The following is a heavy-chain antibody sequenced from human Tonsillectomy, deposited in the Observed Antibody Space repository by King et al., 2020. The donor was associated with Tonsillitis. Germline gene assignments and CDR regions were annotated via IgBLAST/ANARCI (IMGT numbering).Heavy chain of an antibody. D-gene: IGHD2-15*01. CDR3: AREGDCSGGSCYSGYYYYMDV. Sequence: QLQESGPGLVKPSETLSLTCTVSGGSISSSSYYWGWIRQPPGKGLEWIGSIYYSGSTYYNPSLKSRVTISVDTSKNQFSLKLSSVTAADTAVYYCAREGDCSGGSCYSGYYYYMDVWGKGTTVTVSS. J-gene: IGHJ6*03. CDR1: GGSISSSSYY. V-gene: IGHV4-39*02. CDR2: IYYSGST.